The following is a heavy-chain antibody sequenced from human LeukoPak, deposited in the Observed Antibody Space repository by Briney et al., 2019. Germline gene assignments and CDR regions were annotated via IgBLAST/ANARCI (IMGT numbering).Heavy chain of an antibody. D-gene: IGHD3-3*01. J-gene: IGHJ4*02. V-gene: IGHV3-23*01. CDR1: GFTFSSYA. CDR3: AKDLRFLEWLSRDYFDY. Sequence: GGSLRLSCAASGFTFSSYAMSWVRQAPGKGLEWVSAISGSGGSTYYADSVKGRFTIPRDNSKNTLYLQMNSLRAEDTAVYYCAKDLRFLEWLSRDYFDYWGQGTLVTVSS. CDR2: ISGSGGST.